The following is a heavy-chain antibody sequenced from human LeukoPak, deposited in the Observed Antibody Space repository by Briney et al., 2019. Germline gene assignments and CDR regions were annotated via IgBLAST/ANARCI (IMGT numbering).Heavy chain of an antibody. D-gene: IGHD3-10*01. J-gene: IGHJ6*03. CDR3: ARVPIPELLWVGEEQGGYYYYYMDV. CDR1: GGTFSSYA. V-gene: IGHV1-69*13. CDR2: IIPIFGTA. Sequence: ASVKVSCKASGGTFSSYAISWVRQAPGQGLEWMGGIIPIFGTANYAQKFQGRVTITADESTSTAYMELSSLRSDDTAVYYCARVPIPELLWVGEEQGGYYYYYMDVWGKGTTVTISS.